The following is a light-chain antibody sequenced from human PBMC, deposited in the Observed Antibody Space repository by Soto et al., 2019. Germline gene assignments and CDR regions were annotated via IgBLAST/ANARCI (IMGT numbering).Light chain of an antibody. CDR3: QKYDSAPWT. V-gene: IGKV1-27*01. CDR1: QGSANS. Sequence: DIQMTQSPSSLSASVGDRVTITCRASQGSANSLAWYQQKPGKAPKLLIYFASHLQSGVPSRFSGSGSGTDFTLTISSLQPEDVATYYCQKYDSAPWTFGQGTKVETK. J-gene: IGKJ1*01. CDR2: FAS.